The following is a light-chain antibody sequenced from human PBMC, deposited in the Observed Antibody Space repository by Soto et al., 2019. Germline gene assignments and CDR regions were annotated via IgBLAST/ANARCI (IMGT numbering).Light chain of an antibody. CDR1: SSDVGYYNY. CDR3: SSYSSSSTYV. V-gene: IGLV2-14*01. Sequence: QSALTQPASVSGSPGQSIAISCTGTSSDVGYYNYVSWYQQHPGKAPNVMIYDVNNRPSGVLDRFSGSKSGNTASLTISGLQAEDEADYYCSSYSSSSTYVFGTGTKVTVL. CDR2: DVN. J-gene: IGLJ1*01.